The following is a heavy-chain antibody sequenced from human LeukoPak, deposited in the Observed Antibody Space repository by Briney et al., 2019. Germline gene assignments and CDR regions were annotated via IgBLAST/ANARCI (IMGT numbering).Heavy chain of an antibody. D-gene: IGHD2-8*01. J-gene: IGHJ3*02. Sequence: SETLSLTCTVSGGSISSSIYSWGWIRQPPGKGLEWIGSIYYSGSTFYNPSLKSRLTISVDTSKNQFSLRLSSVTAADTAVYYCARRMANVDAFDIWGQGTMVTVSS. V-gene: IGHV4-39*01. CDR3: ARRMANVDAFDI. CDR2: IYYSGST. CDR1: GGSISSSIYS.